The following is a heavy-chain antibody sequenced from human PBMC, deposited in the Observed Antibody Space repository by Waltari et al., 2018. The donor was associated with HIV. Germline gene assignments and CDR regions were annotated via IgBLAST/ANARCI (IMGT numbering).Heavy chain of an antibody. J-gene: IGHJ6*02. CDR2: IKRDGSAK. V-gene: IGHV3-7*01. CDR3: GRARDTYGNYGMDV. CDR1: GFTFSNSW. D-gene: IGHD5-18*01. Sequence: EVHLVESGGGLVQPGGSLRLSCTASGFTFSNSWNWVRQAPGKGLEWVANIKRDGSAKYYVDSVKGRFTISRDNANNSLFLQMNSLRADDTAVYYCGRARDTYGNYGMDVWGQGTAATVSS.